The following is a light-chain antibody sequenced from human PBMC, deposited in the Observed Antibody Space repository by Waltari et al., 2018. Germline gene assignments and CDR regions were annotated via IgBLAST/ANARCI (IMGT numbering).Light chain of an antibody. CDR1: RGHDTYA. J-gene: IGLJ3*02. CDR2: LYSDGNH. Sequence: QLVLTQSPSASASLGASVKHTCTLSRGHDTYAIAWHQQQPEKGPRFLLKLYSDGNHDKGDGIPDRFSGSSYGAERYLHISSLQSEDRADYYCQTWGTGFHWGVGGGTKLTVL. CDR3: QTWGTGFHWG. V-gene: IGLV4-69*01.